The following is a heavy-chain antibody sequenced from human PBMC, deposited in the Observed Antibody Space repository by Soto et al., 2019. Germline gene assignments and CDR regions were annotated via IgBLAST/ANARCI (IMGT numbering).Heavy chain of an antibody. CDR3: ATQPKDYIFTTTSYYYYYDMDV. CDR1: GFTFSSYW. D-gene: IGHD4-4*01. CDR2: IKQDGSEK. Sequence: EVQLVESGGGLVQPGGSLRLSCAASGFTFSSYWMSWVRQAPGKGLEWVANIKQDGSEKYYVDSVKGRFTISRDNAKNSLYLQMNSLRAEDTAVYYCATQPKDYIFTTTSYYYYYDMDVWGKGTTVTVSS. V-gene: IGHV3-7*01. J-gene: IGHJ6*03.